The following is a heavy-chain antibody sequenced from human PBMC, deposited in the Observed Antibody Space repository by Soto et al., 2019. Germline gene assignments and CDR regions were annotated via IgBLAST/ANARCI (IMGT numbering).Heavy chain of an antibody. J-gene: IGHJ4*02. Sequence: QVQLVESGGGVVQPGRSLRLSCAASGFTFSSYGMHWVRQAPGKGLEWVAVIWYDGSNKYYADSVKGRFTISRDNSKNTLYLQMNSLRAEDTAVYYCEREFDSSGYYYPDYWGQGTLVTVSS. CDR3: EREFDSSGYYYPDY. CDR2: IWYDGSNK. D-gene: IGHD3-22*01. CDR1: GFTFSSYG. V-gene: IGHV3-33*01.